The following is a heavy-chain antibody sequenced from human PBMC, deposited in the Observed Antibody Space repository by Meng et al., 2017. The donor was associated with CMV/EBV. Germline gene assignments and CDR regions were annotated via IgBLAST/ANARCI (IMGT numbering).Heavy chain of an antibody. CDR1: GGSFSGYY. CDR3: ARGEGDYDFWSGYSYYFDY. V-gene: IGHV4-34*01. CDR2: INHSGST. D-gene: IGHD3-3*01. Sequence: GSLRLSCAVYGGSFSGYYWSWIRQPPGKGLEWIGEINHSGSTNYNPSLKSRVTISVDTSKNQFSLKLSSVTAADTAVYYCARGEGDYDFWSGYSYYFDYWGQGTPVTVSS. J-gene: IGHJ4*02.